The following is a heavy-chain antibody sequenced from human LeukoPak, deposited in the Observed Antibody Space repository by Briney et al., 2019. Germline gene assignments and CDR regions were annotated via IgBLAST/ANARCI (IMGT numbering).Heavy chain of an antibody. CDR1: GGSISSGSYY. J-gene: IGHJ4*02. V-gene: IGHV4-61*02. CDR3: ATDVRGIVGAIVY. CDR2: IYTSGST. D-gene: IGHD1-26*01. Sequence: PSQTLSLTCTVSGGSISSGSYYWSWIRQPAGKGLEWIGRIYTSGSTNYNPSLKSRVTISVDTSKNQFSLKLSSVTAADTAVYYCATDVRGIVGAIVYWGQGTLVTVSS.